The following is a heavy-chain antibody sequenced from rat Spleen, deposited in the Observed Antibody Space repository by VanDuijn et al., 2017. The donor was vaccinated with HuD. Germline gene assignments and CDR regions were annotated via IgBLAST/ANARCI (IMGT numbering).Heavy chain of an antibody. CDR3: AIGSHYHDVPYYYEY. V-gene: IGHV5-29*01. J-gene: IGHJ2*01. CDR2: ISFDGSST. Sequence: EVQLVESDGGLVQPGRSLKLSCAASGFTFSDYYMAWIRQAPTKGLEWVAIISFDGSSTYYRDSVKGRFTISRDNARSTLYLQMDSLRSEDTATYYCAIGSHYHDVPYYYEYWGQGVMVTVSA. D-gene: IGHD1-12*02. CDR1: GFTFSDYY.